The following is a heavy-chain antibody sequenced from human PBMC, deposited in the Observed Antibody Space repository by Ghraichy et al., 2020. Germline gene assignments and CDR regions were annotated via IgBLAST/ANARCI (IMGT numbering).Heavy chain of an antibody. CDR3: ARGNYDTRAFDY. V-gene: IGHV4-59*01. J-gene: IGHJ4*02. CDR2: IYYSGST. CDR1: GGSISSYY. Sequence: SETLSLTCIVSGGSISSYYWTWIRQPPGKGLEWIAYIYYSGSTNYNPSLKSRVTISVDTSKNQFSLRLTSVTAADTAVYYCARGNYDTRAFDYWGQGTLVTVSS. D-gene: IGHD3-22*01.